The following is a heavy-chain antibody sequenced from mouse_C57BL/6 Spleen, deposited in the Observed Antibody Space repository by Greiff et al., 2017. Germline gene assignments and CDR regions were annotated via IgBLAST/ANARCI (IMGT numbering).Heavy chain of an antibody. V-gene: IGHV1-55*01. D-gene: IGHD2-4*01. CDR1: GYTFTSYW. J-gene: IGHJ3*01. Sequence: QVQLQQSGAELVKPGASVKMSCKASGYTFTSYWITWVKQRPGQGLEWIGDIYPGSGSTNYNEKFKSKATLTVDTSSSTAYMQLSSLTSEDSAVYYCARLVYDYDVLFAYWGQGTLVTVSA. CDR3: ARLVYDYDVLFAY. CDR2: IYPGSGST.